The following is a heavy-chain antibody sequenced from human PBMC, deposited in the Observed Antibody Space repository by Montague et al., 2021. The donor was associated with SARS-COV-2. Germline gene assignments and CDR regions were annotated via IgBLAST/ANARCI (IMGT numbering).Heavy chain of an antibody. J-gene: IGHJ4*02. CDR3: ARHYSATLPADY. V-gene: IGHV4-59*08. CDR1: GGSISSFY. D-gene: IGHD2-15*01. CDR2: ISDSGST. Sequence: SETLSLTCTVSGGSISSFYWSWFRQPPGKGLEWIGYISDSGSTNYNPSLTSRVTMSVDTSKNQFSLKVNSATAADTAVYYCARHYSATLPADYWGQGTLVTVSS.